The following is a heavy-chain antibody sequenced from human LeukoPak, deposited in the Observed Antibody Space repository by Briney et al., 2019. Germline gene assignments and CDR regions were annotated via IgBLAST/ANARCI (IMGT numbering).Heavy chain of an antibody. CDR3: ARVTYAVPDY. Sequence: GGSLRLSRAASGFTFSSYWTHWVRQAPGKGLEWVSYISSSGKNIYFADSVKGRFTISRDNAKNSLFLQMNSLRAEDTAVYYCARVTYAVPDYWGQGTLVAVSS. CDR2: ISSSGKNI. CDR1: GFTFSSYW. J-gene: IGHJ4*02. D-gene: IGHD2/OR15-2a*01. V-gene: IGHV3-48*04.